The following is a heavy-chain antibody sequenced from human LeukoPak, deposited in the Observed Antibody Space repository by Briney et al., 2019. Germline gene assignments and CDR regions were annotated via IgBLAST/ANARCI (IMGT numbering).Heavy chain of an antibody. CDR3: AREGSSSELVY. CDR2: IYYSGST. Sequence: SETLSLTCTVSGGSISSYYWSWIRQPPGKGLEWIGYIYYSGSTNYNPSLKSRVTISVDTFKNQFSLKLSSVTAADTAVYYCAREGSSSELVYWGQGTLVTVSS. J-gene: IGHJ4*02. D-gene: IGHD6-6*01. CDR1: GGSISSYY. V-gene: IGHV4-59*01.